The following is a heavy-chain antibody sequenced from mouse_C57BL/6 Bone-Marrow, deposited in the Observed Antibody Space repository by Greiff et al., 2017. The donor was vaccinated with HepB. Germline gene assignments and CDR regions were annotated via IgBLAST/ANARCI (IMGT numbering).Heavy chain of an antibody. CDR1: GYTFTSYW. V-gene: IGHV14-4*01. J-gene: IGHJ2*01. Sequence: EVQLQQPGAELVKPGASVKVSCKASGYTFTSYWMHWVKQRPEQGLEWIGWIDPENGDTEYASKFQGKATITADTPSNTAYLQLSSLKSEDTAVYYCTTGDGYSYYFDYWGQGTTLTVSS. CDR2: IDPENGDT. CDR3: TTGDGYSYYFDY. D-gene: IGHD2-3*01.